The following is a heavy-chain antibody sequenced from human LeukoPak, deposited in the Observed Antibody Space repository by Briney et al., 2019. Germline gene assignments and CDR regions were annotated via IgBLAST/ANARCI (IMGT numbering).Heavy chain of an antibody. CDR2: ISSSSSYI. CDR3: ARDSVGISTDY. CDR1: GFTFSSYS. J-gene: IGHJ4*02. D-gene: IGHD2-15*01. V-gene: IGHV3-21*01. Sequence: GGSLRLSCAASGFTFSSYSMNWVRQAPGKGLEWVSSISSSSSYIYYADSVKGRFTISRDNAKNPLYLQMNSPRAEDTAVYYCARDSVGISTDYWGQGTLVTVSS.